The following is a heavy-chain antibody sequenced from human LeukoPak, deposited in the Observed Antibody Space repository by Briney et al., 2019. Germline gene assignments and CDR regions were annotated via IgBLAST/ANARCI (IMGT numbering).Heavy chain of an antibody. D-gene: IGHD3-22*01. CDR3: AREDYYDSGSNDY. Sequence: ASVKVSCKASGYTFTSYDITWVRQATGQGLEWVGWMNPNSGNTAYAQKFQGRVTITRNNSISTAYMELSSLRSEDTAVYYCAREDYYDSGSNDYWGQGTLVTVSS. V-gene: IGHV1-8*01. CDR1: GYTFTSYD. CDR2: MNPNSGNT. J-gene: IGHJ4*02.